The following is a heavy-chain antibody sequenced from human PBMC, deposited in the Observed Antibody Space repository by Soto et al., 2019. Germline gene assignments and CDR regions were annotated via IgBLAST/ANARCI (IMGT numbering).Heavy chain of an antibody. CDR1: GYTFTGYR. CDR2: MNINSGST. D-gene: IGHD1-1*01. J-gene: IGHJ5*02. V-gene: IGHV1-2*02. CDR3: ARDYSPAEENWNDADNWFDP. Sequence: GASVKVSCKASGYTFTGYRLHWVRQARGQGLEWMGWMNINSGSTHYVQKFQGRVTMTRDTSINTAYMELSRLTSDDTAVYYCARDYSPAEENWNDADNWFDPWGQGTLVTVSS.